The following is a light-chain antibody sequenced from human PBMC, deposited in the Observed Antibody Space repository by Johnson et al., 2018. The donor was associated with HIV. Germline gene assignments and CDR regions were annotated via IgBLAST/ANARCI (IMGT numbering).Light chain of an antibody. J-gene: IGLJ1*01. V-gene: IGLV1-51*01. CDR1: SSNIWNSY. CDR3: GTWGGV. Sequence: QSVLTQPPSVSAAPGQKVTISCSGSSSNIWNSYVSWYQQLPGTAPKLLIYDNNKRPSGIPDRFSGSKSGTSATLGITGLQTGDEADYYCGTWGGVFGTGTKVTVL. CDR2: DNN.